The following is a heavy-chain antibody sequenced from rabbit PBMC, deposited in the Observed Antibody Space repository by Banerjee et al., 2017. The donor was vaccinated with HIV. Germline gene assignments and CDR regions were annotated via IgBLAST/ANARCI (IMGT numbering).Heavy chain of an antibody. CDR3: VRDGYYTYGYAGYAYATGDIL. CDR1: GFSFSSSYY. CDR2: IDHVFGST. D-gene: IGHD6-1*01. V-gene: IGHV1S7*01. J-gene: IGHJ4*01. Sequence: QLKESGGGLVQPGGSLTLTCTASGFSFSSSYYMCWVRQDPGKGLEWIGYIDHVFGSTYYASWVNGRFTISSHNAQNTLYLQLNSLTAADTATYFCVRDGYYTYGYAGYAYATGDILWGPGTLVPVS.